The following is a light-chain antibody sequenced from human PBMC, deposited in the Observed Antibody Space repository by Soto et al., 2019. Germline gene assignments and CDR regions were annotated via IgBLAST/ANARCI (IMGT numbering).Light chain of an antibody. CDR3: SSYTSSAPYV. CDR1: SSDIGAYNY. J-gene: IGLJ1*01. V-gene: IGLV2-14*01. Sequence: QSVLTQPAFVSGSPGQSITISCTGTSSDIGAYNYVSWYQQHPGKAPKLMIYDVSNRPSGLSNRFSGSKSGNTASLTISGLQAEDEADYYCSSYTSSAPYVFGTGTKVTV. CDR2: DVS.